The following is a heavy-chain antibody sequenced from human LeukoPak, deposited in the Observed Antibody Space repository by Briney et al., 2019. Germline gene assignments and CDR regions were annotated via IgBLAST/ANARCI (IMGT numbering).Heavy chain of an antibody. Sequence: PGGSLRLSCAASGFTFSSYEMNWVRQAPGKGLEWVSYISSSGSTIYYADSVKGRFTISRDNAKNSLYLQMNSLRAEDTAAYYCARDSPNYDILTGYPYWYFDLWGRGTLVTVSS. J-gene: IGHJ2*01. D-gene: IGHD3-9*01. CDR1: GFTFSSYE. V-gene: IGHV3-48*03. CDR2: ISSSGSTI. CDR3: ARDSPNYDILTGYPYWYFDL.